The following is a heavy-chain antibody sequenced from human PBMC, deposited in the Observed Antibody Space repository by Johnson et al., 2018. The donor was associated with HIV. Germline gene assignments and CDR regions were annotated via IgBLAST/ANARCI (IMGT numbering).Heavy chain of an antibody. D-gene: IGHD6-19*01. CDR2: ISYDGSNK. Sequence: QVQLVESGGGVVQPGRSLRLSCVASGFTFSDYAVHWVRQAPGKGLEWVAVISYDGSNKYYADSVKGRFTLSRDNSKNTLYLQMNSLRAEDTAVYYCARDKGTNFSGWYRESDAFDIWGQGTMVTVSS. CDR3: ARDKGTNFSGWYRESDAFDI. J-gene: IGHJ3*02. V-gene: IGHV3-30*04. CDR1: GFTFSDYA.